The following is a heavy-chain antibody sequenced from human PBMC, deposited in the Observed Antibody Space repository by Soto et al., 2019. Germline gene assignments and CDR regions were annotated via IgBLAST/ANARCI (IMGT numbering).Heavy chain of an antibody. V-gene: IGHV3-30-3*01. CDR1: GFTFSSYA. J-gene: IGHJ4*02. Sequence: GWSLRLSCAASGFTFSSYAMHWVRQAPGKGLEWVAVISYDGSNKYYADSVKGRFTISRDNSKNTLYLQMNSLRAEDTAVYYCARGGITGTIAPDYWGQGTLVTVSS. D-gene: IGHD1-7*01. CDR2: ISYDGSNK. CDR3: ARGGITGTIAPDY.